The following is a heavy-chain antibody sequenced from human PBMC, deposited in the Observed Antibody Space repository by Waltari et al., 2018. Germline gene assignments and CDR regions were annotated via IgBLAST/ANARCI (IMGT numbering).Heavy chain of an antibody. CDR1: GFAFSTYS. J-gene: IGHJ3*02. V-gene: IGHV3-48*01. Sequence: EVQLVESGGGLVQPGGSLRLSCAASGFAFSTYSMNWVRQAPGKGLEWVSYISNSGTTIYYADAVKGRFTISRDNAQNSLYLQMNSLIAEDTAVYYCAREIRGTGYFPDAFDIWGQGTMVTVSS. D-gene: IGHD3-9*01. CDR2: ISNSGTTI. CDR3: AREIRGTGYFPDAFDI.